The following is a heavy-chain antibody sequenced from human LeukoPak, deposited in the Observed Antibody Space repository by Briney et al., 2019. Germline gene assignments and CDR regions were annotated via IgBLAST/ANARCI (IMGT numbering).Heavy chain of an antibody. CDR3: ARARAGSSYYYGMDV. Sequence: WASVKVSCKASGYTFTSYGISWVRQAPGQGLEWMGWISAYNGNTNYAQKLQGTVTMTTDTSTSTAYMELRSLRFDDTAVYYCARARAGSSYYYGMDVWGQGTTVTVSS. CDR2: ISAYNGNT. D-gene: IGHD3-10*01. CDR1: GYTFTSYG. J-gene: IGHJ6*02. V-gene: IGHV1-18*04.